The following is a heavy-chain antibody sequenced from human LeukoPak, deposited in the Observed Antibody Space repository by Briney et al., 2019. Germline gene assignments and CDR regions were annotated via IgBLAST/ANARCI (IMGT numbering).Heavy chain of an antibody. D-gene: IGHD1-1*01. Sequence: PGGSLRLSCAASGFTFSSYAMHWVRQAPGKGLEWVAVISYHGSSQYYADSVKGRFTISRDTLKNTLYLQMFSLRPEDTSIYYCARAGPNDHRFDYWGQGTLVTVSS. CDR1: GFTFSSYA. CDR2: ISYHGSSQ. J-gene: IGHJ4*02. CDR3: ARAGPNDHRFDY. V-gene: IGHV3-30-3*01.